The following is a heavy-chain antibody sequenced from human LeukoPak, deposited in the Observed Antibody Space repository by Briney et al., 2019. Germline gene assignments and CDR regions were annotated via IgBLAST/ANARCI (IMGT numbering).Heavy chain of an antibody. V-gene: IGHV4-4*07. CDR2: IYTSGST. CDR3: ARESGYPPYYYYYYMDV. J-gene: IGHJ6*03. D-gene: IGHD3-3*01. Sequence: SETLSLTCTVPGGSISSYYWSWIRQPAGKGLEWIGRIYTSGSTNYNPSLKSRVTMSVDTSKNQFSLKLSSVTAADTAVYYCARESGYPPYYYYYYMDVWGKGTTVTVSS. CDR1: GGSISSYY.